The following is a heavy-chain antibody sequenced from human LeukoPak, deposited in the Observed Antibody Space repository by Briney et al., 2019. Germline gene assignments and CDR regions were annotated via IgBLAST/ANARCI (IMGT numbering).Heavy chain of an antibody. J-gene: IGHJ4*02. CDR1: GGSISSGY. CDR2: IYYSGST. D-gene: IGHD4-17*01. CDR3: AITNRDNFGDYYFDY. Sequence: SETLSLTCTVSGGSISSGYWSWIRQPPGKGLEWIGYIYYSGSTNYNPSLKSRVTISVDTSKKKFSLKLSSVTAADTAVYYCAITNRDNFGDYYFDYWGQGTLVTVSS. V-gene: IGHV4-59*01.